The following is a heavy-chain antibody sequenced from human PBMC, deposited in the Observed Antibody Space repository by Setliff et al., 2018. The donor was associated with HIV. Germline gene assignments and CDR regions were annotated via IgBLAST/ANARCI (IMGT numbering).Heavy chain of an antibody. CDR1: GGSISSYY. CDR2: IYYSGST. CDR3: ARIFGDQVYYYGMDV. V-gene: IGHV4-59*01. J-gene: IGHJ6*02. Sequence: SETLSLTCTVSGGSISSYYWSWIRQPPGKGLEWIGYIYYSGSTNYNPSLKSRVTISVDTSKNKFSLKLSSVIAADTAVYYCARIFGDQVYYYGMDVWGQGTTVTVS. D-gene: IGHD3-3*01.